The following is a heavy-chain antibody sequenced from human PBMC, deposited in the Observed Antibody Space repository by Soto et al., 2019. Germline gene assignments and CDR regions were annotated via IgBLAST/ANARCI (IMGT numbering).Heavy chain of an antibody. D-gene: IGHD6-25*01. CDR1: GFTFSSYW. CDR2: ITSDGSST. J-gene: IGHJ4*02. V-gene: IGHV3-74*03. Sequence: EVPLVESGGGLVQPGGSLRLSCAASGFTFSSYWMHWVRQAPGKGLVWVARITSDGSSTMYADSVKGRFTISRDNAKNALDLQMNSVRDEDTAVYYCVRGAVPAATPVDYWGQGTLVTVSS. CDR3: VRGAVPAATPVDY.